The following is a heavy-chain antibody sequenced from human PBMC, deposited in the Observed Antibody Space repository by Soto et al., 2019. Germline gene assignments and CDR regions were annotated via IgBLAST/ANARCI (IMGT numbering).Heavy chain of an antibody. J-gene: IGHJ3*02. Sequence: NPSETLSLTCTVSGGSINSYYWSWIRQPPGEGLEWTGYIYYSGATNYNPSLKSRVTISVDTSKNQFSLKLSSVTAADTAVYYCERAHYYDSSGFNGAFDIWGQGTMVTVSS. CDR1: GGSINSYY. CDR3: ERAHYYDSSGFNGAFDI. V-gene: IGHV4-59*01. D-gene: IGHD3-22*01. CDR2: IYYSGAT.